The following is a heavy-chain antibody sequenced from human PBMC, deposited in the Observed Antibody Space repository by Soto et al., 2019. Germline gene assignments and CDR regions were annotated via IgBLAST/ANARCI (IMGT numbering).Heavy chain of an antibody. Sequence: QVQVVQSGPELKKPGASLKVSCKAQGDIFNKYGIGWVRQAPGHGLEWMGLINVYNGDRKVAQKFQDRVSMTTDTATDTAYMELKSLRSGDTAVYYCARLQLGGDRMLNWFDPWGQGTLVTVSS. D-gene: IGHD2-21*02. J-gene: IGHJ5*02. CDR3: ARLQLGGDRMLNWFDP. CDR2: INVYNGDR. V-gene: IGHV1-18*01. CDR1: GDIFNKYG.